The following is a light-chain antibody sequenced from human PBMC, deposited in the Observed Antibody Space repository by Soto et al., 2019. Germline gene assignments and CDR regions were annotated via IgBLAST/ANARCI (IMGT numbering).Light chain of an antibody. Sequence: DIVLTQSPGTLSLSPGERATLSCRASQSVSSSYLAWYQQKPGQAPRLLSYGASSRATGIPDRVSGSGSGTDFTLTISRLEPEDFALYYCQQYGSSGYTFGQGTKLEIK. V-gene: IGKV3-20*01. CDR1: QSVSSSY. CDR3: QQYGSSGYT. J-gene: IGKJ2*01. CDR2: GAS.